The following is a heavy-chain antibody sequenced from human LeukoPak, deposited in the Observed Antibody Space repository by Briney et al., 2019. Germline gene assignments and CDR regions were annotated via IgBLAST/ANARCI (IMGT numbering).Heavy chain of an antibody. D-gene: IGHD2-15*01. J-gene: IGHJ4*02. CDR2: IYSGGTT. V-gene: IGHV3-66*01. CDR3: VSPLDADFGRFDS. CDR1: GLSVTGKY. Sequence: GGSLRLSCAASGLSVTGKYMSCVRQAPREGLGWGSIIYSGGTTYYTASVKGRFTNSRDNSKNTLNLQMNSLKAEDTAMYYCVSPLDADFGRFDSWGQGTLVTVSS.